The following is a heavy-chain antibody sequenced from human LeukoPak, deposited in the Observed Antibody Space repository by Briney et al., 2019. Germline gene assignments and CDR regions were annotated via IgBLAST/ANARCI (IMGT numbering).Heavy chain of an antibody. CDR3: ARVQGGVANNLLDY. Sequence: ASVKVSCKASGYTFTSHAINWVRQAPGQGLEWMGWINTNTGNPTYAQGFTGRFVFSLDTSVSTAYLQIISLKAEDTAVYYCARVQGGVANNLLDYWGQGTLVTVSS. CDR2: INTNTGNP. CDR1: GYTFTSHA. J-gene: IGHJ4*02. D-gene: IGHD5-12*01. V-gene: IGHV7-4-1*02.